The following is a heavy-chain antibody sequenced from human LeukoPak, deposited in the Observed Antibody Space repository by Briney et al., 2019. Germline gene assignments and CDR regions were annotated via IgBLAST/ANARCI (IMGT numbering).Heavy chain of an antibody. D-gene: IGHD3-3*01. CDR2: ISGSGGST. CDR3: TKDPRIFRFTDY. V-gene: IGHV3-23*01. CDR1: GFTFSSYA. J-gene: IGHJ4*02. Sequence: GGSLRLSCAASGFTFSSYAMSWVRQAPGKGLEWVSAISGSGGSTYYADSVKGRFTISRDNSKNTPYLQMNSLRAEDTAVYYCTKDPRIFRFTDYWGQGTLVTVSS.